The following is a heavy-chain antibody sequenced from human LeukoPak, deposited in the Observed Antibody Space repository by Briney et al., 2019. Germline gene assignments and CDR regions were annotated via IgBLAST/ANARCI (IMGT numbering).Heavy chain of an antibody. Sequence: GGSLRLSCAASGFTFSSYAMSWVRQAPGKGLEWVSAISGSGGSTYYADSVKGRFTISRDNSKNTLYLQMNSLRAEDTAVYYCAKDSPLPVRSSWYLTPGAFDIWGQGTMVTVSS. CDR2: ISGSGGST. J-gene: IGHJ3*02. V-gene: IGHV3-23*01. D-gene: IGHD6-13*01. CDR1: GFTFSSYA. CDR3: AKDSPLPVRSSWYLTPGAFDI.